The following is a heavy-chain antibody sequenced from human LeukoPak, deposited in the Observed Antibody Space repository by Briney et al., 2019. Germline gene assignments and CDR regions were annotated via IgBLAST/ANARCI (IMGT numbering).Heavy chain of an antibody. V-gene: IGHV1-69*13. CDR1: GGTFSSYA. J-gene: IGHJ1*01. D-gene: IGHD1-7*01. Sequence: ASVKVSCKASGGTFSSYAISWVRQAPGQGLEWMGGIIPIFGTANYAQKFQGRVTITADESTSTAYMELSSLRSEDTAVYYCARGGTGTTWYFQHWGQGTLVTVSS. CDR2: IIPIFGTA. CDR3: ARGGTGTTWYFQH.